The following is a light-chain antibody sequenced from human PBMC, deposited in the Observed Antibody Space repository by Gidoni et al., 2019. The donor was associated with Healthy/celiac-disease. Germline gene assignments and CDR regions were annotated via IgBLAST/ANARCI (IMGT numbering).Light chain of an antibody. J-gene: IGKJ4*01. V-gene: IGKV1-9*01. Sequence: DIQLTQSPSFLSASVGDRVTITCWASQGISSYLALYQQKPGKAPKLLIYAASTLQSGVPSRFSGRGSGTEFTLTISSLQPEDFATYYCQQLNSYPALFGGGTKVEIK. CDR3: QQLNSYPAL. CDR1: QGISSY. CDR2: AAS.